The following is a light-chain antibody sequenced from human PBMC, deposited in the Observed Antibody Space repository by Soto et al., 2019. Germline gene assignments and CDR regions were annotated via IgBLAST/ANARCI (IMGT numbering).Light chain of an antibody. J-gene: IGKJ5*01. CDR1: QSIGGF. V-gene: IGKV1-39*01. CDR3: QQRHMWPIT. Sequence: DIQMTQSPSSRSVSLGDRVTITCRASQSIGGFLNWYQQKLGKAPKLLIYAASSLQSGVPSRFSGSGSGTDFTLTISSLQPEDFATYYCQQRHMWPITFGQGTRLEIK. CDR2: AAS.